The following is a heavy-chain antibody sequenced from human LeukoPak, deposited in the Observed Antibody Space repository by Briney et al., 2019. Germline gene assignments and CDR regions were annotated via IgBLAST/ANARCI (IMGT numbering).Heavy chain of an antibody. Sequence: GGSLRLSCAASGFTFSNYGMHWVRQSPGKGLEWVAVISYDGSIEYYADSVKGRFTISRDNSKNTLYLQMNSLRAEDTAVYYCARGGYSGSYYFDYWGQGTLVTVSS. CDR3: ARGGYSGSYYFDY. CDR1: GFTFSNYG. CDR2: ISYDGSIE. D-gene: IGHD1-26*01. V-gene: IGHV3-30*03. J-gene: IGHJ4*02.